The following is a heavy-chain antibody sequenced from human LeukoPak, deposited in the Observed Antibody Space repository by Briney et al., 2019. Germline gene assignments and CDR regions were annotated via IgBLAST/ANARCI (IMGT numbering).Heavy chain of an antibody. CDR3: AELGITMIGGV. CDR1: VFTFSSYE. CDR2: ISSSGSTI. V-gene: IGHV3-48*03. Sequence: TGGSLRLSCAASVFTFSSYEMNWVRQAPGKGLEGVSYISSSGSTIYYADSVKGRFTISRDNAKNSLYLQMNSLRAEDTAVYYCAELGITMIGGVWGKGTTVTISS. D-gene: IGHD3-10*02. J-gene: IGHJ6*04.